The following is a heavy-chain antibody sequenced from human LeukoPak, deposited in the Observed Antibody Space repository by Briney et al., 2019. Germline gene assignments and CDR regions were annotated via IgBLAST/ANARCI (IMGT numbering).Heavy chain of an antibody. CDR2: IKPDGSEK. CDR3: AKHYGDYFLDF. J-gene: IGHJ4*02. Sequence: PGGSLRLSCAASGFTFSTFWMTWVRQAPGKGLEWVANIKPDGSEKSYVDSVKGRFTVSRDNSKKTLYLQMHSLRDEDTAIYYCAKHYGDYFLDFWGQGTLVTVSS. D-gene: IGHD4-17*01. V-gene: IGHV3-7*03. CDR1: GFTFSTFW.